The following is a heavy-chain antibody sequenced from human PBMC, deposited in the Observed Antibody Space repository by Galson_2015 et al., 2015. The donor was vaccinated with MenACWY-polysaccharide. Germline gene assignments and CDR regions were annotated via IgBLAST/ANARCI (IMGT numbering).Heavy chain of an antibody. CDR2: VNPDSANT. J-gene: IGHJ6*02. D-gene: IGHD3-10*01. CDR1: GYTFTSYA. Sequence: SVKVSCKASGYTFTSYAINWVRHAPGQGPEWVGWVNPDSANTYYAQKFQGRVTMTRDTSISTAYMELTILRSEDTAVYFCARGGGALCMATLGYYGMDDWGQGTAVTVSS. CDR3: ARGGGALCMATLGYYGMDD. V-gene: IGHV1-8*01.